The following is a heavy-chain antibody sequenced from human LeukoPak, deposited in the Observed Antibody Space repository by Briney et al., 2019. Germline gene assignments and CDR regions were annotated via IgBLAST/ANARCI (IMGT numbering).Heavy chain of an antibody. CDR3: ARDRGPCRSTTCYTGREAVGY. Sequence: GGSLRLSCEASGFTFSDYSMSLVRQTPGKGLEWVSSISSGSSYINYADSVKGRFTISRDNAKNLLFLQMNSLGAEDTAVYYCARDRGPCRSTTCYTGREAVGYWGQGTLVTVSS. V-gene: IGHV3-21*01. D-gene: IGHD2-2*02. J-gene: IGHJ4*02. CDR1: GFTFSDYS. CDR2: ISSGSSYI.